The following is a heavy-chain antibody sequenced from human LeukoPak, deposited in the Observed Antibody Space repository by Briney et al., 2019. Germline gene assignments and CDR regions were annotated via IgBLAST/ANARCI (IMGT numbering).Heavy chain of an antibody. J-gene: IGHJ4*02. CDR1: GFAFTSYV. Sequence: GGSLRLSCAASGFAFTSYVMSWVRHAPGRGLEWVSGISLSGDETYYADSVKGRFTISRDNTKNTLYLQVNSLRAEDTAVYYCAKHRSGTYYEAFDYWGRGTLVTVSS. CDR2: ISLSGDET. D-gene: IGHD3-10*01. CDR3: AKHRSGTYYEAFDY. V-gene: IGHV3-23*01.